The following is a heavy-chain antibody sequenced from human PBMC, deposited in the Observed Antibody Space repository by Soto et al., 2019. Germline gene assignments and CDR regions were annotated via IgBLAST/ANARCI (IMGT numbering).Heavy chain of an antibody. CDR1: GGTFSSYT. V-gene: IGHV1-69*02. CDR3: ARQYCSSTSCYNNWFDP. D-gene: IGHD2-2*02. CDR2: IIPILGIA. Sequence: SVKGSCKAPGGTFSSYTISWVRQAPGQGLEWMGRIIPILGIANYAQKFQGRVTITADKSTSTAYMELSSLRSEDTAVYYCARQYCSSTSCYNNWFDPWGQGTLVTVSS. J-gene: IGHJ5*02.